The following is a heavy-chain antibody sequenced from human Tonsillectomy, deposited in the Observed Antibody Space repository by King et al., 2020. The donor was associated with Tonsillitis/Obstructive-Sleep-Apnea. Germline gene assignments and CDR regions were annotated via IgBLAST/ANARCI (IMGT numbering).Heavy chain of an antibody. CDR1: GFTFSSYA. D-gene: IGHD2-21*02. V-gene: IGHV3-64*01. Sequence: VQLVESGGGLVQPGGSLRLSCAASGFTFSSYAMHWVRQAPGKGLEYVSAISSNGGSTYYANSVKGRFTISRDNSKNTLYLQMGSLRAEDMAVYYCARDLYRGGDCYLYYYYGMDVWGQGTTVTVSS. CDR3: ARDLYRGGDCYLYYYYGMDV. J-gene: IGHJ6*02. CDR2: ISSNGGST.